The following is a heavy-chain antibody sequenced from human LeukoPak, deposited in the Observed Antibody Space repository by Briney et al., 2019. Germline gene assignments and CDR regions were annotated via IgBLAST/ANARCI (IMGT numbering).Heavy chain of an antibody. V-gene: IGHV3-43*01. D-gene: IGHD3-10*01. CDR1: GFTFDDYT. CDR3: AKEALSGTWYFDL. J-gene: IGHJ2*01. Sequence: GGSLRLFCAASGFTFDDYTMHWVRQAPGKGLERVSLISWDGGSTYYADSVKGRFTISRDNSKNSLYLQMNSLRTEDTALYYCAKEALSGTWYFDLWGRGTLVTVSS. CDR2: ISWDGGST.